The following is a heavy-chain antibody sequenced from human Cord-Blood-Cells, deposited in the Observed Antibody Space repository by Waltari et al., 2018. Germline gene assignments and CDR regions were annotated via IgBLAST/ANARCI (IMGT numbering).Heavy chain of an antibody. CDR3: ARDLAAYCGGDCYPYYYYYGMDV. D-gene: IGHD2-21*02. CDR2: RSYDGSNK. CDR1: GFTFSSYA. V-gene: IGHV3-30*04. Sequence: QVQLVESGGGVVQPGRSLRLSCAASGFTFSSYAMHWVRQAPAKGPELVAVRSYDGSNKYYADSVKGRFTISRDNSKNTLYLKMNSLRAEDTAVYYCARDLAAYCGGDCYPYYYYYGMDVWGQGTTVTVSS. J-gene: IGHJ6*02.